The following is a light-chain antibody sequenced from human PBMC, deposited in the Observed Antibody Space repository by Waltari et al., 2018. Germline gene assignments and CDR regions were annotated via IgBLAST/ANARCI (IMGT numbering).Light chain of an antibody. CDR1: ENIAHY. Sequence: DIQMTQSPSSLSASVGDRLTLTCRTSENIAHYLHWYQQKPGKVPKLLVSSASTLQRGVPPRFSGSGSGTAFTLTISGLQREDLATYYCQQTYTTPFTFGPGTKVDVK. CDR2: SAS. V-gene: IGKV1-39*01. J-gene: IGKJ3*01. CDR3: QQTYTTPFT.